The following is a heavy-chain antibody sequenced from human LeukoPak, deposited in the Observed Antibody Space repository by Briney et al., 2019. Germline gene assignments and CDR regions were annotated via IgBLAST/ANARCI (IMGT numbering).Heavy chain of an antibody. D-gene: IGHD2-15*01. Sequence: ASVKVSCKASGYAFTGYYMHWVRQAPGQGLEWMGWINPNSGGTNYAQKFQGRVTMTRDTSISTAYMELSRLRSDDTAVYYCSSNVLVEISNGYAILCTDIWGEGTPVTVSS. V-gene: IGHV1-2*02. J-gene: IGHJ6*04. CDR2: INPNSGGT. CDR1: GYAFTGYY. CDR3: SSNVLVEISNGYAILCTDI.